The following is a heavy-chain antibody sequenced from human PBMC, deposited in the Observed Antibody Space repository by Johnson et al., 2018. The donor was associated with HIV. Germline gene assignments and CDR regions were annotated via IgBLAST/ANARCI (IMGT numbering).Heavy chain of an antibody. J-gene: IGHJ3*02. D-gene: IGHD2-21*02. CDR3: ARLRQEANCGADCHWAI. CDR1: GFTFSGYA. CDR2: ISSDVRNK. Sequence: QVQLVESGGGVVQPGRSLRLSCAASGFTFSGYAMHWVRQATGKGLEWVAVISSDVRNKYYADSVKGRFTISRDSSKNTLHLQMNSLNAEETAMYYCARLRQEANCGADCHWAIWCQGTMVTVSS. V-gene: IGHV3-30*14.